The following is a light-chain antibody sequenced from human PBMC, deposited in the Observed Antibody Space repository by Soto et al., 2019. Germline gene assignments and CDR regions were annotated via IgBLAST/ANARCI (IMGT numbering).Light chain of an antibody. Sequence: EIVLTQSPGTLSLSPGERATLSCRASQSVSSSYLAWYQQKPGQAPRLLIYGASSRATGIPDRFSGNGSGTDFTLTISRLGPEDFAVYYCQQYGSLPRTFGQGTKVDIK. CDR1: QSVSSSY. V-gene: IGKV3-20*01. CDR3: QQYGSLPRT. CDR2: GAS. J-gene: IGKJ1*01.